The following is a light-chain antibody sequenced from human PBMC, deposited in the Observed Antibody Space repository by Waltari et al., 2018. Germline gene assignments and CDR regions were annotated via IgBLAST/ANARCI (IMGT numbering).Light chain of an antibody. CDR1: QLGNKY. CDR3: QAWDTISAG. CDR2: QDT. Sequence: SYELTQPPSVSVSPGQTASITCSGDQLGNKYVSWYQQKPGQSPVLIIYQDTKRPSGIPVRLSGSNPGNTATLTISGTQVMDEGDYYCQAWDTISAGLGGGTKLTVL. V-gene: IGLV3-1*01. J-gene: IGLJ2*01.